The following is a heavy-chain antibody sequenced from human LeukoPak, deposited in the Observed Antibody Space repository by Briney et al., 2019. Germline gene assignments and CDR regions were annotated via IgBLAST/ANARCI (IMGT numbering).Heavy chain of an antibody. Sequence: ASVKVSCKASGGTFSSYAISWVRQAPGQGLEWMGRIIPILGIANYAQKFQGRVTITADKSTSTAYMELSSLRSGDTAVYYCARAKGDSSSWYQNWFDPWGQGTLVTVSS. D-gene: IGHD6-13*01. CDR3: ARAKGDSSSWYQNWFDP. CDR1: GGTFSSYA. V-gene: IGHV1-69*04. CDR2: IIPILGIA. J-gene: IGHJ5*02.